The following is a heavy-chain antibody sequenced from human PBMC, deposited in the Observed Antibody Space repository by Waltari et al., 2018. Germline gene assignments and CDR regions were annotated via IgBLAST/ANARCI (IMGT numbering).Heavy chain of an antibody. CDR3: ASRNRNRDETFDY. CDR1: GGTFSSYA. V-gene: IGHV1-69*01. J-gene: IGHJ4*02. CDR2: IFPIFGTA. Sequence: QVQLVQSGAEVKKPGSSVKVSCKASGGTFSSYAISWVGRAPGQGLEWMGGIFPIFGTANYAQKFQGRVTITADESTSTAYMELSSLRSEDTAVYYCASRNRNRDETFDYWGQGTLVTVSS.